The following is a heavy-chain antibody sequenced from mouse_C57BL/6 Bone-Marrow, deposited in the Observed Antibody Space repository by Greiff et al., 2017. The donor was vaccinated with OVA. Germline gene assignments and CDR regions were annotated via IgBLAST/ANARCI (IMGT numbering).Heavy chain of an antibody. CDR2: IYPGDGDT. CDR3: ARSEGYYYGSLDY. J-gene: IGHJ2*01. CDR1: GYAFSSSW. Sequence: QVQLKQSGPELVKPGASVKISCKASGYAFSSSWMNWVKQRPGKGLEWIGRIYPGDGDTNYNGKFKGKATLTADKSSSTAYMQLSSLTSEDSAVYFCARSEGYYYGSLDYWGQGTTLTVSS. V-gene: IGHV1-82*01. D-gene: IGHD1-1*01.